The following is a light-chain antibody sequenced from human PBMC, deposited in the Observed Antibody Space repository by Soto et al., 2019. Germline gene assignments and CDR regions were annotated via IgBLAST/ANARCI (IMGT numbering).Light chain of an antibody. CDR1: SSDIGAGFD. Sequence: QSVLTQPPSVSGAPGQRVTLSCSGSSSDIGAGFDVHWYQHLPGTAPKLLIYGNTNRPSGVPGRFSGSKSGTSASLVISGLQAEDEADYYCQSYENSRTGFYVFGTGTKVTVL. V-gene: IGLV1-40*01. J-gene: IGLJ1*01. CDR3: QSYENSRTGFYV. CDR2: GNT.